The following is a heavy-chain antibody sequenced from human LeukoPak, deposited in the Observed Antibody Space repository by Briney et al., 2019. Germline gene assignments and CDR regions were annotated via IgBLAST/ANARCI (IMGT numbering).Heavy chain of an antibody. Sequence: GGSLRLSCAASAFTFNSYGMHWVRQAPGKGLEWVAVISYDGSKKYYADSVKGRFTISRDNSKNTLYLQMSSLRAEDTAVYYCAKDLSRGYYDNSAQDNWGQGTLVTVSS. J-gene: IGHJ4*02. V-gene: IGHV3-30*18. CDR2: ISYDGSKK. CDR1: AFTFNSYG. D-gene: IGHD3-22*01. CDR3: AKDLSRGYYDNSAQDN.